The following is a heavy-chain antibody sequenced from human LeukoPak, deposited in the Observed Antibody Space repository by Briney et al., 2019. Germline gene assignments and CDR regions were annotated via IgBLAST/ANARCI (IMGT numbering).Heavy chain of an antibody. CDR3: ARVGIAARPADY. J-gene: IGHJ4*02. Sequence: SETLSLTCAVYGGSFSGHYWSWIRQPPGKGVEWIGEINHSGSTNYNPSLKSRVTISVDTSKNQFSLKLSSVTAADTAVYYCARVGIAARPADYWGQGTLVTVSS. D-gene: IGHD6-6*01. V-gene: IGHV4-34*01. CDR2: INHSGST. CDR1: GGSFSGHY.